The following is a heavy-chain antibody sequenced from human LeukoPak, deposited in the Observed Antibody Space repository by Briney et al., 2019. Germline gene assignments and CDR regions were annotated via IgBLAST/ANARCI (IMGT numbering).Heavy chain of an antibody. J-gene: IGHJ4*02. V-gene: IGHV3-48*01. CDR3: ARVLNSLAAAGTFDY. Sequence: PGGSLRLSCAAYGFTFSSYSMNWVRQAPGKGLEWVSYISSSSSTIYYADSVKGRFTISRDNAKNSLYLQMNSLRAEDTAVYYCARVLNSLAAAGTFDYWGQGTLVTVST. D-gene: IGHD6-13*01. CDR1: GFTFSSYS. CDR2: ISSSSSTI.